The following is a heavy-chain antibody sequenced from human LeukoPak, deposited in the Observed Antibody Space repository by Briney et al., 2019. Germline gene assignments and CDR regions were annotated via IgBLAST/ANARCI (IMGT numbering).Heavy chain of an antibody. V-gene: IGHV4-39*07. CDR3: ARVYGDYLLDY. CDR2: IYYSGST. J-gene: IGHJ4*02. CDR1: GGSISSSSYY. Sequence: SETLSLTCTVSGGSISSSSYYWGWIRQSPWNGLEWIGSIYYSGSTYYNPSLKSRVTISVDTSKNQFSLKLSSVTAADTAVYYCARVYGDYLLDYWGQGTLVTVSS. D-gene: IGHD4-17*01.